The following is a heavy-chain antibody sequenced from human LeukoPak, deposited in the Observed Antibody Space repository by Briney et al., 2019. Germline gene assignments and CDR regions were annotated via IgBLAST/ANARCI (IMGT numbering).Heavy chain of an antibody. CDR2: IYHSGSI. CDR1: GGSISSSHW. Sequence: SETLSLTCTVSGGSISSSHWWSWVRQPPGKGLEWIGEIYHSGSINYNPSLKSRVTISIDKSKNQFSPKLSSVTAADTAVYYCASLYGSSWPPYDYWGQGTLVTVSS. V-gene: IGHV4-4*02. CDR3: ASLYGSSWPPYDY. D-gene: IGHD6-13*01. J-gene: IGHJ4*02.